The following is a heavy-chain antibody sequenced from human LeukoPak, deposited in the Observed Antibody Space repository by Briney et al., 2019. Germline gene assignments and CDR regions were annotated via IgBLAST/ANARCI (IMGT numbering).Heavy chain of an antibody. CDR3: AKDIEAGTWYYYGMDV. Sequence: GGSLRLSCAASGFTFSDYYMSWIRQAPGKGLEWVSYISSSSSYTNYADSVKGRFTISRDNAKNSLYLQMNSLRAEDTALYYCAKDIEAGTWYYYGMDVWGQGATVTVSS. CDR2: ISSSSSYT. D-gene: IGHD6-19*01. J-gene: IGHJ6*02. V-gene: IGHV3-11*05. CDR1: GFTFSDYY.